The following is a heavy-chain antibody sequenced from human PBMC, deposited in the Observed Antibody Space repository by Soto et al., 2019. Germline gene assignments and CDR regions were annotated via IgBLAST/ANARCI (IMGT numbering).Heavy chain of an antibody. CDR1: GLTFTDAW. D-gene: IGHD6-13*01. V-gene: IGHV3-15*07. J-gene: IGHJ4*02. Sequence: EVQLVESGGGLVTPGGSLRLSCAVTGLTFTDAWMNWMRQAPGKGPEWVGRIKSKAAGGTAEYAAAVKDRITMSRDDSKNMLYLQMNRLKSADTAVYYCSSGMAAGTYWGQGTLVTVSS. CDR2: IKSKAAGGTA. CDR3: SSGMAAGTY.